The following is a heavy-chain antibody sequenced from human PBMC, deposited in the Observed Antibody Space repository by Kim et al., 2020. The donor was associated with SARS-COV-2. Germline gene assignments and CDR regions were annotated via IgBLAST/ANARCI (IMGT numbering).Heavy chain of an antibody. V-gene: IGHV3-9*01. CDR1: GLKVGISS. D-gene: IGHD6-6*01. CDR3: TRELVPGGADC. J-gene: IGHJ4*02. Sequence: GGSLRLSCEASGLKVGISSVHWVRQPPGKGLEWVSGLSWDGARSDYADAVKGRFIVSRDTDNTVHLQMTSLRREDTAVYYCTRELVPGGADCWGQGTLVTVSS. CDR2: LSWDGARS.